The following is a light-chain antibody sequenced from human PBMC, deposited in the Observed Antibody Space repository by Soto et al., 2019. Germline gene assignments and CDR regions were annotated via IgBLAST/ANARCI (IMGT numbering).Light chain of an antibody. CDR2: AAS. CDR1: QSISNF. Sequence: IKMTQSPSSLSASVGDRVTITCRASQSISNFLNWCQHKPGKAPKVLISAASTLRSGVPSRFSGSGSGTDFTLTISSLQPDDSATYYCQQYHNSVLTFGGGTKVDIK. V-gene: IGKV1-39*01. J-gene: IGKJ4*01. CDR3: QQYHNSVLT.